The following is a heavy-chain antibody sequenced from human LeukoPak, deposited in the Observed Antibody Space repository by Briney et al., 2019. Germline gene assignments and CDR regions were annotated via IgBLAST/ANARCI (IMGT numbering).Heavy chain of an antibody. CDR3: ARGGCGGVAAGNLYY. D-gene: IGHD6-13*01. V-gene: IGHV6-1*01. CDR1: GDSVSSNSAA. J-gene: IGHJ4*02. CDR2: TYYRSRWSS. Sequence: SQTLSLTCAISGDSVSSNSAAWNWIRQSPSRGLEWLGRTYYRSRWSSGYAVSVRSRITVNPDTSKNQFSLQLTSVTPEDTAVYYCARGGCGGVAAGNLYYWGQGTLVTVSS.